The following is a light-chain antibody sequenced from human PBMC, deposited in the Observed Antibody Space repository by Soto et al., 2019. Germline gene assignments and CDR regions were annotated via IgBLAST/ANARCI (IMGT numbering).Light chain of an antibody. Sequence: EIVLTQSPATLSLSPGERATLSCRASQSVSSAYLAWYQHKPGQPPTLLIYAASSRVTGIPDRFSGSGSGTDFTLTISRLEPEDFAVYYCQQYGSSSTWTFGQGTKVAIK. J-gene: IGKJ1*01. V-gene: IGKV3-20*01. CDR2: AAS. CDR1: QSVSSAY. CDR3: QQYGSSSTWT.